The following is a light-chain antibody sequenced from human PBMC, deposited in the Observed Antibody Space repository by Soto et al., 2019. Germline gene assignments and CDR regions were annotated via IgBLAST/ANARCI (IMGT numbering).Light chain of an antibody. CDR3: QQYNDWPRT. V-gene: IGKV3-15*01. Sequence: EIVMTQSPATLSVSPGERATLSCRASQSVSSNLAWYQQKPGQAPRLLIYGASTRATGIPAGFSGSGSGTEFTLTISSLQSGDFAVYYCQQYNDWPRTFGPGTKVEIK. J-gene: IGKJ1*01. CDR1: QSVSSN. CDR2: GAS.